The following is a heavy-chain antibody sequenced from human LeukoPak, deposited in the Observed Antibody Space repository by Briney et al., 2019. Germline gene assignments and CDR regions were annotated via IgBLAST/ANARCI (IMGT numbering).Heavy chain of an antibody. J-gene: IGHJ4*02. CDR1: DYSISSGYY. CDR3: ARHGHSSAWWIPDY. CDR2: FYHSGST. Sequence: SETLSLTCAVSDYSISSGYYWGWIRQPPGKALEWIGSFYHSGSTYYNASLKSRVTISVDTSKNQFSLKMSSVTASDTAVYYCARHGHSSAWWIPDYWGQGTLVTVSS. D-gene: IGHD6-19*01. V-gene: IGHV4-38-2*01.